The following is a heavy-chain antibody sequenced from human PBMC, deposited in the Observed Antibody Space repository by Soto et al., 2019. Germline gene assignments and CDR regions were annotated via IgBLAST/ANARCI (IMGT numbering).Heavy chain of an antibody. V-gene: IGHV4-31*03. Sequence: QVQLQESGPGLVKPSQTLSLTCTVSGGSISSGGYYWSWIRQHPGKGLEWIGSIYYSAGTYYNPSLKSRVSMSGNTSNNQFSPRLSSVTAADTAVYYCARGGPYSSNYDFRYYYRMDVWGQGTTVTVSS. CDR2: IYYSAGT. D-gene: IGHD6-19*01. CDR3: ARGGPYSSNYDFRYYYRMDV. J-gene: IGHJ6*02. CDR1: GGSISSGGYY.